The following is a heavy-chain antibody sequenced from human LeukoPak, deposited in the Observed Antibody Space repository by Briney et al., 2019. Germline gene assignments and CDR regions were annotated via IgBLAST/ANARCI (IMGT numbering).Heavy chain of an antibody. Sequence: PGGSLRLSCAASEFTFSRYSMNWVRQAPGKGLEWVSSISGSSSYTYYADSVKGRFTISRDNAKNSLYLQMNSLRAEDTAVYYCAKDLVEISMVGYFDYWGQGTLVSVSS. CDR3: AKDLVEISMVGYFDY. J-gene: IGHJ4*02. CDR1: EFTFSRYS. V-gene: IGHV3-21*01. CDR2: ISGSSSYT. D-gene: IGHD5-18*01.